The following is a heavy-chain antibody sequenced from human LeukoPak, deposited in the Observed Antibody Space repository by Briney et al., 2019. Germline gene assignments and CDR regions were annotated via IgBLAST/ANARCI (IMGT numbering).Heavy chain of an antibody. V-gene: IGHV3-30*03. CDR3: ARGYSSSSPFDY. CDR1: GFTFSDYG. D-gene: IGHD6-6*01. CDR2: ISFDATNK. Sequence: GRSLRLSCAASGFTFSDYGFHWVRQAPGKGLEWVAVISFDATNKYYADSVKGRFTISRDNSKNTLYLQMNSLRAEDTAVYYCARGYSSSSPFDYWGQGTLVTVSS. J-gene: IGHJ4*02.